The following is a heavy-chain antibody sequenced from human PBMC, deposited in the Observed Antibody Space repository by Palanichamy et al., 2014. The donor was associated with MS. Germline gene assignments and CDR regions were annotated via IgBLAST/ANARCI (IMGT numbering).Heavy chain of an antibody. CDR2: VRFQGTDN. CDR3: TKGGQWLDFDY. V-gene: IGHV3-30*02. Sequence: QVHLVESGGGVVQPGGSLRLSCAASGLTFSESGIHWVRQAPGKGLEWVAFVRFQGTDNYYAESVKGRFTVSRDISQNTLYLHMNSLRGDDTAVYYCTKGGQWLDFDYWGPGTLVTVSS. J-gene: IGHJ4*02. D-gene: IGHD6-19*01. CDR1: GLTFSESG.